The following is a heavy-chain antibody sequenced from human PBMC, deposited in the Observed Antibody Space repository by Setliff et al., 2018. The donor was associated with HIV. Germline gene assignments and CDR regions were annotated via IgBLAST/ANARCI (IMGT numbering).Heavy chain of an antibody. V-gene: IGHV3-30*03. CDR1: GFTFSSYG. CDR2: ISYDGSNK. CDR3: AREKRDGSLWFGDSDGMDV. D-gene: IGHD3-10*01. Sequence: GESLKISCAASGFTFSSYGMHWVRQAPGKGLEWVAVISYDGSNKYYADSVKGRFTISRDNSKNTLYVQMNRLKTEDTAVYYCAREKRDGSLWFGDSDGMDVWGQGTTVTVSS. J-gene: IGHJ6*02.